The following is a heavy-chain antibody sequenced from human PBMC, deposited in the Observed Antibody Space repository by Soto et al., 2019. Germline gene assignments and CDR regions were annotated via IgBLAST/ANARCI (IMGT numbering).Heavy chain of an antibody. CDR3: ARDYGSGSYYIDNAFDI. D-gene: IGHD3-10*01. J-gene: IGHJ3*02. Sequence: GGSLRLSCAASGFTFSSYSMNWVRQAPGKGLEWVSYISSSSSTIYYADSVRGRFTISRDNAKNSLYLQMNSLRAEDTAVYYCARDYGSGSYYIDNAFDIWGQGTMVTVSS. V-gene: IGHV3-48*01. CDR2: ISSSSSTI. CDR1: GFTFSSYS.